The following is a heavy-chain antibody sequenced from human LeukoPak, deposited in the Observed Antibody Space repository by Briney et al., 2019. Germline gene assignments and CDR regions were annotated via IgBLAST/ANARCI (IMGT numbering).Heavy chain of an antibody. CDR1: GFTFSSYA. CDR3: AKDPRVATIAIFDY. J-gene: IGHJ4*02. V-gene: IGHV3-23*01. Sequence: PGGSLRLSCAASGFTFSSYAMSWVRQAPGKGLEWVSAISGGGVTYYADSVEGRFTISRDNSKNTLYLQKNSLRAEDTAVYYCAKDPRVATIAIFDYWGQGTLVTVSS. D-gene: IGHD5-12*01. CDR2: ISGGGVT.